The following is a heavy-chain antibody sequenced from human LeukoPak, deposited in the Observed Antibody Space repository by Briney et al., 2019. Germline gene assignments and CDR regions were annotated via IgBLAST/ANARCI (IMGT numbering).Heavy chain of an antibody. CDR2: ISWNSGSI. Sequence: GRSLRLSCAASGFTFDDYAMRWVRQAPGKGLEWVSGISWNSGSIGYADSVKGRFTISRDNAKNSLYLQMNSLRAEDTALYYGEKATESSGYPLVGYWGQGTLVTVSS. V-gene: IGHV3-9*01. CDR1: GFTFDDYA. D-gene: IGHD3-22*01. CDR3: EKATESSGYPLVGY. J-gene: IGHJ4*02.